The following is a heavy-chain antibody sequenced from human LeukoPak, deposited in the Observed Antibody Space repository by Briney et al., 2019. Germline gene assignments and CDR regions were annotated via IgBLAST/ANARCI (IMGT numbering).Heavy chain of an antibody. V-gene: IGHV3-7*01. CDR3: ARDGLYDSSRRGLYYFDY. J-gene: IGHJ4*02. CDR2: IKQDGSEK. CDR1: GFTFSSYW. D-gene: IGHD3-22*01. Sequence: GGSLRLSCAASGFTFSSYWMSWVRQAPGKGLEWVANIKQDGSEKYYVDSVKGRFTISRDNAKNSLYLQMNSLRAEDTAVYYCARDGLYDSSRRGLYYFDYWGQGTLVTVSS.